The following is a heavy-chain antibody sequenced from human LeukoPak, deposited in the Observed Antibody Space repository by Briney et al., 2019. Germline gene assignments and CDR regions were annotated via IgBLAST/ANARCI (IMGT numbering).Heavy chain of an antibody. CDR1: GYSFTSYC. D-gene: IGHD1-26*01. Sequence: GECLKISCEVSGYSFTSYCIGWVRQMRGEGLEWMGSIYPGEYAPTYSPSFQAQATTSVHKTITTAYLQCSSLQASDTAMYYCSMSGDRVPLQDDVFDVWGQGTMVTVST. J-gene: IGHJ3*01. CDR2: IYPGEYAP. V-gene: IGHV5-51*01. CDR3: SMSGDRVPLQDDVFDV.